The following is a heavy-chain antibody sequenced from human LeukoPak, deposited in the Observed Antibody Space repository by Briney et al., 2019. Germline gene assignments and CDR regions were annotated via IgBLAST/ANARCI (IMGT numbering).Heavy chain of an antibody. CDR1: GFTFASYA. CDR2: ISGSGSVT. CDR3: ARQRGYCSDGNCYFDY. J-gene: IGHJ4*02. D-gene: IGHD2-15*01. Sequence: GGSLRLSCAASGFTFASYAMRWVRQPPGRGLEWVSAISGSGSVTYYADSVKGRFTISRDNSKNTLYLQMNSLRDEDTAVYHCARQRGYCSDGNCYFDYWGQGTLVTVSS. V-gene: IGHV3-23*01.